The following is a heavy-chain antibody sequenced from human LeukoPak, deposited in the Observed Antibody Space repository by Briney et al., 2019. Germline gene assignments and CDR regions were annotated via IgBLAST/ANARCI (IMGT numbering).Heavy chain of an antibody. CDR2: INPNSGDT. CDR3: ARIDDSSGYYYPDDY. Sequence: ASVKVSCKASGYTFIGYYMHWVRQAPGQGLEWMGWINPNSGDTNYAQKFQGRVTMTRDTSISTAYMDLSRLRSDDTAVYYCARIDDSSGYYYPDDYWGQGTLVTVSS. CDR1: GYTFIGYY. V-gene: IGHV1-2*02. D-gene: IGHD3-22*01. J-gene: IGHJ4*02.